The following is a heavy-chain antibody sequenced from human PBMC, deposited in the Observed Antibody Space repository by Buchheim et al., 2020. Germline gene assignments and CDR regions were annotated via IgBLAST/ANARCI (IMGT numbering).Heavy chain of an antibody. J-gene: IGHJ4*02. D-gene: IGHD3-3*01. CDR1: GFTFSGSA. V-gene: IGHV3-73*02. CDR2: IRSKAHSYAT. Sequence: EVQLVESGGGLVQPGGSLKLSCAASGFTFSGSAMHWVRQASGKGLEWVGRIRSKAHSYATAYAASVKGRFTIPRDDSKKTAYLQMNSLKTEETAVYYCTRPGYDFWSGYYSEGDYWGQGTL. CDR3: TRPGYDFWSGYYSEGDY.